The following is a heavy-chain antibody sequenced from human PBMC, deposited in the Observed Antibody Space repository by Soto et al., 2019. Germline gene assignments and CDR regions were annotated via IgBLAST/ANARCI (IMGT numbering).Heavy chain of an antibody. V-gene: IGHV3-23*01. CDR1: GFAFSSHP. Sequence: GSLRLCCAASGFAFSSHPMIWVRQAPERGLEWVSGISDSGGLTYNADSVKGRFTISRDNSKNTLYLQMNSLRAEDTALYYCARRAFGSSRSFDIWGQGAMVTVSS. D-gene: IGHD6-6*01. CDR3: ARRAFGSSRSFDI. CDR2: ISDSGGLT. J-gene: IGHJ3*02.